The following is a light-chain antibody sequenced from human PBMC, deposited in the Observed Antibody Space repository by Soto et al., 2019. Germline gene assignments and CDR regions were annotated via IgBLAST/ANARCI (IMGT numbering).Light chain of an antibody. CDR1: SSDVGSYNL. J-gene: IGLJ2*01. CDR2: EGS. Sequence: QSALTQPASVSGSPGQSITISCTGTSSDVGSYNLVSWYQQYSDKAPKLIIYEGSKRPSGVSNRFSGSKSGNTASLTISGLQAEDEADYYCCSFALGSTLIFGGGTKLTVL. CDR3: CSFALGSTLI. V-gene: IGLV2-23*01.